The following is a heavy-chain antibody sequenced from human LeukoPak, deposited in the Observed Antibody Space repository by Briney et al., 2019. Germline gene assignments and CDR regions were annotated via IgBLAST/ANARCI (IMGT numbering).Heavy chain of an antibody. D-gene: IGHD2-2*01. CDR1: GFVLSGYW. CDR3: TRLSTRGNWFDP. Sequence: GGSLRLSCAASGFVLSGYWMTWVRQAPGKGLEWVAGIKQDGSQKDYRDSVKGRFTISRDNVKNSVYLQMSTLRATDSAVYDCTRLSTRGNWFDPWGQGTLVTVSS. J-gene: IGHJ5*02. V-gene: IGHV3-7*05. CDR2: IKQDGSQK.